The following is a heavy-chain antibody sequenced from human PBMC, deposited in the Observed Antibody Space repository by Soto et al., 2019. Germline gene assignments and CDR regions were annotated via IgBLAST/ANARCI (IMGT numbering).Heavy chain of an antibody. J-gene: IGHJ3*02. CDR1: GLKFINYG. V-gene: IGHV3-23*01. Sequence: EVQLLESGGGLVQPGGSLRLSCAVSGLKFINYGMAWVRQAPGKGLEWVSGISGGGSTAYYADSVKGRFTISRDNSKNTLFLQMDSLMSEDTAMYYCARTAGGRVRGALDIWGQGTMVTVS. D-gene: IGHD6-13*01. CDR2: ISGGGSTA. CDR3: ARTAGGRVRGALDI.